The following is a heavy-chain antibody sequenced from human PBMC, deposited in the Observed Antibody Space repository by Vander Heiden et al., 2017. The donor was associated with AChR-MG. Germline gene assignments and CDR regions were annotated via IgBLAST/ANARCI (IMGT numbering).Heavy chain of an antibody. CDR3: AKDIRPYASGSFENAWT. J-gene: IGHJ4*02. D-gene: IGHD3-10*01. CDR1: GFNFLKFG. CDR2: ISYDGSHQ. V-gene: IGHV3-30*18. Sequence: QVQLLESGGGVVQPGGSLRLSCAASGFNFLKFGMHWVRQAPGKGPEWVAVISYDGSHQFYADSWKGRFTISRDNSKNTLYLQIYSLRAEDTAMYYCAKDIRPYASGSFENAWTWGQGTLVTVSS.